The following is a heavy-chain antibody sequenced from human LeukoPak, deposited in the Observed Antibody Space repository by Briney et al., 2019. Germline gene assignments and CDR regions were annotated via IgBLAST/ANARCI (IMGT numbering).Heavy chain of an antibody. CDR1: GFTFSSYA. J-gene: IGHJ4*02. V-gene: IGHV3-23*01. D-gene: IGHD1-26*01. Sequence: GGSLRLSCAASGFTFSSYAMSWVRQAPGKGLEWVSAISGSGGSTYYADSVNGRFTISRDNSKNTLYLQLNSLRAEDTALYSCAKDPRSIVGATPDYWGQGTLVTVSS. CDR2: ISGSGGST. CDR3: AKDPRSIVGATPDY.